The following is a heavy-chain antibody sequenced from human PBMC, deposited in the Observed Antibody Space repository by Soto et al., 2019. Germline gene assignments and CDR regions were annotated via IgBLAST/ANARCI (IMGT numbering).Heavy chain of an antibody. Sequence: SVKVSCKASGGTFSSYAISWVRQAPGQGLEWMGGIIPIFGTANYAQKFQGRVTITADESTSTAYMELSSLRSEDTAVYYCASGQYCSGGSCYRPYYYYGMDVWGQGTTVTVSS. J-gene: IGHJ6*02. CDR3: ASGQYCSGGSCYRPYYYYGMDV. D-gene: IGHD2-15*01. CDR2: IIPIFGTA. CDR1: GGTFSSYA. V-gene: IGHV1-69*13.